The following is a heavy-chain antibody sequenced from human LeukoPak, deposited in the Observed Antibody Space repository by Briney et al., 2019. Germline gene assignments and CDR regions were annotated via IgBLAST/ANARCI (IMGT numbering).Heavy chain of an antibody. Sequence: GESLKISCMGSGYSFSSQWIGWVRQMPGKGLEWMGRIYPGDSDTRYSPSFQGQVTISADKSISTAYLQRSSLKASDTAMYYCARGGGVVTATPDFDYWGQGTLVTVSS. J-gene: IGHJ4*02. CDR2: IYPGDSDT. CDR3: ARGGGVVTATPDFDY. CDR1: GYSFSSQW. V-gene: IGHV5-51*01. D-gene: IGHD2-15*01.